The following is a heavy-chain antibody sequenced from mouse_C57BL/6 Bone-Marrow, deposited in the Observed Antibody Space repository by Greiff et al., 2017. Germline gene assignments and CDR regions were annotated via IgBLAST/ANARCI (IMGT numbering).Heavy chain of an antibody. CDR2: ISSGGSYT. V-gene: IGHV5-6*01. Sequence: EVQVVESGGDLVKPGGSLKLSCAASGFTFSSYGMSWVRQTPDKRLEWVATISSGGSYTYYPDSVKGRFTISRDKAKNTLYLQMSSLKSEDTAMYYCARQTWGFDYWGQGTTLTVSS. CDR1: GFTFSSYG. D-gene: IGHD4-1*01. CDR3: ARQTWGFDY. J-gene: IGHJ2*01.